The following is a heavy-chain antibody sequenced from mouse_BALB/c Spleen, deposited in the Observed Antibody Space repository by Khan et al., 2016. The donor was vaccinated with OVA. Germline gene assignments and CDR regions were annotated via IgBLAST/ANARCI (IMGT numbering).Heavy chain of an antibody. CDR1: GFSLTNYG. CDR3: ARQPYYHYEIMDY. V-gene: IGHV2-6-1*01. CDR2: IWSDGST. J-gene: IGHJ4*01. Sequence: QVQLKESGPGLVAPSQSLSITCTISGFSLTNYGVHWVRQPPGKGLEWLVVIWSDGSTTYNSALKSRLTISKDNSKSQVFLKMNSLQTDDTAMYVWARQPYYHYEIMDYWGQGTSVTVSS. D-gene: IGHD2-4*01.